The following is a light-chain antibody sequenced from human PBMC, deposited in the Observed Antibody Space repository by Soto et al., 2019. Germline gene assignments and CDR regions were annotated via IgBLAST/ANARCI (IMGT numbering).Light chain of an antibody. CDR2: DAS. CDR1: ESISSW. J-gene: IGKJ1*01. V-gene: IGKV1-5*01. Sequence: IQITQSPSTLSASVGDSVTITCRASESISSWLAWYQQKPGKAPKLLVYDASSLESGVPSRIIGSGAGTEFTLTIISRQTDEDATYYCQQYNSYSPVTFGQGTKV. CDR3: QQYNSYSPVT.